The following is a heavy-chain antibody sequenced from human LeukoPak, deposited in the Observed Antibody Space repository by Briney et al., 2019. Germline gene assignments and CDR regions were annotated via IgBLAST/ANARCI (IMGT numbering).Heavy chain of an antibody. CDR3: ARGMGDSSSWYPFDY. J-gene: IGHJ4*02. Sequence: QPSETLSLTCTVSGDSISISSYYWGWIRQPPGKGLEWIGSIYYSGSTYYNPSLKSRVTISVDKSKNQFSLKLSSVTAADTAVYYCARGMGDSSSWYPFDYWGQGTLVTVSS. D-gene: IGHD6-13*01. CDR2: IYYSGST. V-gene: IGHV4-39*07. CDR1: GDSISISSYY.